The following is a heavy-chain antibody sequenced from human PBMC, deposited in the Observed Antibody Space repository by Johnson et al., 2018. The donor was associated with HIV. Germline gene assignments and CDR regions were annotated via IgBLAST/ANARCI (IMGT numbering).Heavy chain of an antibody. CDR2: ISYDGSNK. CDR3: AKRVPSKQLGDAFDI. D-gene: IGHD6-6*01. V-gene: IGHV3-30*04. CDR1: GFTFSSYA. Sequence: QVLLVESGGGVVQPGRSLRLSCAASGFTFSSYAMHWVRQAPGKGLEWVAVISYDGSNKYYADSVKGRFTISRDNSKNTLYLQMNSLRAEDTAVYYCAKRVPSKQLGDAFDIWGQGTMVTVSS. J-gene: IGHJ3*02.